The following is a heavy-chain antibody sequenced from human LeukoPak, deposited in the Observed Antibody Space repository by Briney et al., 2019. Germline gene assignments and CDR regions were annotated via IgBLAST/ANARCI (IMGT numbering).Heavy chain of an antibody. CDR2: IWYDGSNK. D-gene: IGHD6-19*01. CDR3: ARDLGAVAPDAFDI. CDR1: GFTFSSYG. V-gene: IGHV3-33*01. J-gene: IGHJ3*02. Sequence: GGSLRLSCAASGFTFSSYGMHWVRQAPGKGLEWVAVIWYDGSNKYYADSVKGRFTISRDNSKNTLYLQMSSLRAEDTAVYYCARDLGAVAPDAFDIWGQGTMVTVSS.